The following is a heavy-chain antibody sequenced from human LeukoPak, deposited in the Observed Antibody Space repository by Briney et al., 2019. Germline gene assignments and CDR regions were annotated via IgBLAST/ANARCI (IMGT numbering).Heavy chain of an antibody. J-gene: IGHJ6*03. D-gene: IGHD1-14*01. CDR3: AKQPYNYYYLDV. V-gene: IGHV3-23*01. CDR2: IVGDSTKT. Sequence: GGSLRLSCAISGLTFHDYAMTWVRQAPGKGLEWVSTIVGDSTKTYYADPVKGRFTISRDNSKYMLFLHMNSLRAEDTAIYYCAKQPYNYYYLDVWGKGNTVTVSS. CDR1: GLTFHDYA.